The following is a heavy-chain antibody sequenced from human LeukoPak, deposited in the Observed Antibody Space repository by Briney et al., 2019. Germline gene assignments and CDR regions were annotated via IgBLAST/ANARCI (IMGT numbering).Heavy chain of an antibody. D-gene: IGHD3-3*01. V-gene: IGHV3-21*01. J-gene: IGHJ6*03. Sequence: GGSLRLSCAASGFTFSSYSMNWVRQAPGKGLEWVSSISSSSSYIYYADSVKARFTISRDNSQNTVSLQLNNLRIEDTALYYCAKTSLSDPSGHYYYMDVWGKGTTVTVSS. CDR2: ISSSSSYI. CDR1: GFTFSSYS. CDR3: AKTSLSDPSGHYYYMDV.